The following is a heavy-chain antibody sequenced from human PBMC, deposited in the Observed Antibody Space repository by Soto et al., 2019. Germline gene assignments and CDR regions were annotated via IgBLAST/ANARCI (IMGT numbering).Heavy chain of an antibody. CDR3: ARDWSRYYDSSGLMWFY. CDR2: ISAHNGDT. J-gene: IGHJ4*02. CDR1: GYTFTSYG. V-gene: IGHV1-18*01. Sequence: QIQLAQSGAEMKKTGASVKVSCKTSGYTFTSYGISWVRQAPGQELEWVGWISAHNGDTKYAQNLQGRVTMTTDTSTSTAYMELRSLTSDDTAVYYCARDWSRYYDSSGLMWFYWGQGTLVTVSS. D-gene: IGHD3-22*01.